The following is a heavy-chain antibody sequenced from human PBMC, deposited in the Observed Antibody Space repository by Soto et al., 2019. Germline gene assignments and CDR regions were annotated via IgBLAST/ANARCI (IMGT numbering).Heavy chain of an antibody. J-gene: IGHJ6*03. V-gene: IGHV3-21*01. Sequence: GGSMRLSCAASGFTFSSYSMNWVRQAPGKGLEWVSSISSSSSYIYYADTVKGRFTISRDNAKNSLYLQMNSLRAEDTAVYYCARGTTVTHYYYYYMDVWGKGTTVTVSS. CDR1: GFTFSSYS. D-gene: IGHD4-4*01. CDR2: ISSSSSYI. CDR3: ARGTTVTHYYYYYMDV.